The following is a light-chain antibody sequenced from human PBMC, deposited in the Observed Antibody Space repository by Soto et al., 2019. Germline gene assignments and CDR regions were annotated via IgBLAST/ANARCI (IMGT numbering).Light chain of an antibody. V-gene: IGKV1-39*01. CDR1: QSISSY. J-gene: IGKJ5*01. CDR2: AAS. CDR3: QQYNNWPPIT. Sequence: DIQMTQSPSSLSASVVDRVTIACXASQSISSYLNWYQQEPGKAPKLLIYAASSLQSGVPSRFSGSGSGTEFTLTISSLQSEDFAVYYCQQYNNWPPITFGQGTRLEI.